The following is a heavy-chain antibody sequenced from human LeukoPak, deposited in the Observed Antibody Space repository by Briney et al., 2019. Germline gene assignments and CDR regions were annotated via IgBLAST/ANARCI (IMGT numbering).Heavy chain of an antibody. CDR3: ARVSRRSDLTTWIQLWLPAYYFDY. Sequence: HPGGSLRLSCAASGFTFSSYWMSWVRQAPGKGLEWVANIKQDGSEKYYVDSVKGRFTISRDNAKNSLYLQMNSLRAEDTAVYYCARVSRRSDLTTWIQLWLPAYYFDYWGQGTLVTVSS. CDR1: GFTFSSYW. J-gene: IGHJ4*02. V-gene: IGHV3-7*01. CDR2: IKQDGSEK. D-gene: IGHD5-18*01.